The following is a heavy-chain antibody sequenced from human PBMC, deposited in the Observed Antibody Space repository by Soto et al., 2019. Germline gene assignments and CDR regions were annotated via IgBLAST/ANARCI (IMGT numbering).Heavy chain of an antibody. CDR1: GYTFTGYY. J-gene: IGHJ4*02. CDR3: ARVNVVVVAATREYYFDY. V-gene: IGHV1-2*02. D-gene: IGHD2-15*01. Sequence: ASVKVSCKASGYTFTGYYMHWVRQAPGQGLEWMGWINPNSGGTNYAQKFQGRVTMTRDTSISTAYMELSRLRSDDTAVYYCARVNVVVVAATREYYFDYWGQGTLVTVST. CDR2: INPNSGGT.